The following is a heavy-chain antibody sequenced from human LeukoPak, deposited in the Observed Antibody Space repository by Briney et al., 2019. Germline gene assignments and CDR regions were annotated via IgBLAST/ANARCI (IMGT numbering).Heavy chain of an antibody. CDR3: ARRFSSGGRPSYYFDY. CDR1: GYTFTSYD. V-gene: IGHV1-8*01. Sequence: ASVKVSCKASGYTFTSYDINWVRQATGQGLEWMGWMNPNSGSTGYAQKFQGRVTMTRNTSISTAYMELSSLRSEDTAVYYCARRFSSGGRPSYYFDYWGQGTLVTVSS. CDR2: MNPNSGST. J-gene: IGHJ4*02. D-gene: IGHD2-15*01.